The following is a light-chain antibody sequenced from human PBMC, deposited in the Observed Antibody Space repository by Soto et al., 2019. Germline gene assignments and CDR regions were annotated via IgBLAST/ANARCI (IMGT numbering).Light chain of an antibody. Sequence: QSVLTQAPSVSAAPGQKVTISCSGSSSNIGGNSVSWYQQLPGTAPKLLIYDDNKRPSGIPDRFSGSKSGTSATLSITGFQTGDEADYYCGSWDSSLSAYVFGTGTKVTVL. CDR2: DDN. CDR1: SSNIGGNS. J-gene: IGLJ1*01. CDR3: GSWDSSLSAYV. V-gene: IGLV1-51*01.